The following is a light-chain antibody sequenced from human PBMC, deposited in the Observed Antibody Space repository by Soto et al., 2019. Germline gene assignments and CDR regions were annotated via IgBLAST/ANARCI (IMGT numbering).Light chain of an antibody. V-gene: IGLV1-44*01. CDR1: SSSIGSNS. CDR2: TNN. Sequence: QLVLTQPPSASGTPGQRVIISCSGSSSSIGSNSVNWYQQLPRTAPKVLIYTNNQRPSGVPDRFSGSKSGTSASLAISGLQSEDEADYYCAAWDGSLNVYVFGTGTKVTVL. J-gene: IGLJ1*01. CDR3: AAWDGSLNVYV.